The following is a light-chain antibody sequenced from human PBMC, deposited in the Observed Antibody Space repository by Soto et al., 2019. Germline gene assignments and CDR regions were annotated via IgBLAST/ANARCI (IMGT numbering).Light chain of an antibody. J-gene: IGLJ2*01. CDR2: DVS. CDR1: SSDVGGYNY. CDR3: SSLTSSSSVV. V-gene: IGLV2-14*01. Sequence: QSALNQPASVSGSPGPSITISCTGTSSDVGGYNYVSWYQQHPGKARKLMIYDVSNRPSGVSNRSSGSKFGNTAPLTISGLHAEGEALYYWSSLTSSSSVVFGGGT.